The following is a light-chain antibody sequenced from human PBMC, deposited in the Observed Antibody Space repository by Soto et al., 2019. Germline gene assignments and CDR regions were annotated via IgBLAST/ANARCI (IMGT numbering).Light chain of an antibody. J-gene: IGKJ4*01. V-gene: IGKV1-39*01. CDR1: QSISTY. CDR2: AAS. Sequence: DILMTQSPSSLSASLGDRVSITFRASQSISTYLNWYQQKPGKSPKVLIYAASSLQSGVPSRFSGIGSGTDFTLSISSLQAEDFATYYCQQSYSGPLTFGGGTKVDIK. CDR3: QQSYSGPLT.